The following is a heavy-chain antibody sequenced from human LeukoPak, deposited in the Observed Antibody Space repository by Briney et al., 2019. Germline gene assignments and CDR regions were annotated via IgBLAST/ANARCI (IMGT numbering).Heavy chain of an antibody. Sequence: ASVKVSCKASGYTFTGYYMHWVRQAPGQGLGWMGWINPNSGGTNYAQKFQGRGTITRDRSISTAYMELSRLRSDDTAVYYCASDYYGSANDAFDICGQGTMVTVSS. CDR2: INPNSGGT. CDR1: GYTFTGYY. J-gene: IGHJ3*02. D-gene: IGHD3-10*01. V-gene: IGHV1-2*02. CDR3: ASDYYGSANDAFDI.